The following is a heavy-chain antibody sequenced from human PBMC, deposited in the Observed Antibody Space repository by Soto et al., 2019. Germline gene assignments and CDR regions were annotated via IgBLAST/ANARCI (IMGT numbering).Heavy chain of an antibody. CDR1: GGTFSSYA. CDR3: VSNIAVAGTTGDY. CDR2: IIPIFGTA. V-gene: IGHV1-69*06. D-gene: IGHD6-19*01. J-gene: IGHJ4*02. Sequence: SVKVSCKASGGTFSSYARSWVRQAPGQGLEWMGGIIPIFGTANYAQKFQGRVTITADKSTSTAYMELSSLRSEDTAVYYCVSNIAVAGTTGDYWGQGTLVTVSS.